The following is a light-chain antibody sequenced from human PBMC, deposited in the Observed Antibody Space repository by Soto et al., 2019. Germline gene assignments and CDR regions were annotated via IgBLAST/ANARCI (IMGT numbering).Light chain of an antibody. Sequence: QSPLTQPASVSGSPGQSITISCTGTSSDIGSYSYVSWYQQHPGKAPKLIIFDVYNRPSGVSNRFSGSKSGNTASLTISGLQAEDEADYYCSAYSSKTPVPFGGGTKLTVL. CDR2: DVY. CDR3: SAYSSKTPVP. CDR1: SSDIGSYSY. V-gene: IGLV2-14*01. J-gene: IGLJ2*01.